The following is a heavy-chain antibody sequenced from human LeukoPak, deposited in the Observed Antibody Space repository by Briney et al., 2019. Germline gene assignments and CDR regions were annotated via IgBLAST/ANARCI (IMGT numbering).Heavy chain of an antibody. Sequence: SETLSLTCTVSGGSISSHYWSWIRQPPGKGLEWIGYIYYSGSTNYNPSLKSRVTISVDTSKNQFSLKLSSVTAADTAVYYCAIYDSSGYYLDYWGQGTLVTVSS. CDR3: AIYDSSGYYLDY. V-gene: IGHV4-59*11. CDR2: IYYSGST. D-gene: IGHD3-22*01. CDR1: GGSISSHY. J-gene: IGHJ4*02.